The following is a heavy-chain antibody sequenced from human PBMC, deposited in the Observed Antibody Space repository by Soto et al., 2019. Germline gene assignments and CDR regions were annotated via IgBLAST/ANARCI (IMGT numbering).Heavy chain of an antibody. Sequence: GGPLRLPWAASGLTFSSHWMHCVRQAPGKGLVWVSRINSDGSSTSYADSVKGRFTISRDNAKNTLYLQMNSLRAGDTAVYYCARENVVFDYRGQRTLVIVSS. D-gene: IGHD2-15*01. CDR1: GLTFSSHW. J-gene: IGHJ4*02. V-gene: IGHV3-74*01. CDR2: INSDGSST. CDR3: ARENVVFDY.